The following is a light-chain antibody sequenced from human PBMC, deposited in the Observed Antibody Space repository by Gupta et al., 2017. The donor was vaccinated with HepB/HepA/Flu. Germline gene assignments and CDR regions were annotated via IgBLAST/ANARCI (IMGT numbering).Light chain of an antibody. CDR3: QQKHDSPWT. J-gene: IGKJ1*01. V-gene: IGKV1-39*01. CDR2: FVT. CDR1: QTISGS. Sequence: DIQMTQSPSSLSASVGDRVTISCRASQTISGSVNWYQQKPGKAPELLVYFVTILQSGVPSRFSGSASWTDFSLTIASLQPEDFATYFFQQKHDSPWTFGQGTKVEIK.